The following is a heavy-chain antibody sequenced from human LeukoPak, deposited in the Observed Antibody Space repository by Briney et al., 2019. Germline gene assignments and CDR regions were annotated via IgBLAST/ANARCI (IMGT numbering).Heavy chain of an antibody. V-gene: IGHV3-48*04. D-gene: IGHD3-22*01. CDR2: ISSSSSTI. J-gene: IGHJ5*02. Sequence: PGGSLRLSCAASGFTFSSYSMNWVRQAPGKGLEWVSYISSSSSTIYYADSVKGRFTISRDNAKNSLYLQMNSLRAEDTAVYYCAKDWGTNIHYYDSSGPRFDPWGQGTLVTVSS. CDR1: GFTFSSYS. CDR3: AKDWGTNIHYYDSSGPRFDP.